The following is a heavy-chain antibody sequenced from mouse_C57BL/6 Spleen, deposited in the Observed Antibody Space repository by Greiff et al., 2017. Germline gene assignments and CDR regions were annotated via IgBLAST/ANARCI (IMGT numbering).Heavy chain of an antibody. CDR2: IRHKANGYPS. Sequence: DVKLVESGGGLVQPGGSLSLSCAASGFTFTDYYMSWVRQPPGKALEWLGFIRHKANGYPSEYSASVKGRFTISSANSPSILYLQMNALRAEDNATYSCARYTVCYAKDYWGQGTSVTVSS. V-gene: IGHV7-3*01. CDR1: GFTFTDYY. J-gene: IGHJ4*01. CDR3: ARYTVCYAKDY.